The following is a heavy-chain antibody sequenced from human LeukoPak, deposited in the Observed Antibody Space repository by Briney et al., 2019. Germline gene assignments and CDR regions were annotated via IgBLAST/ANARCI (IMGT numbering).Heavy chain of an antibody. D-gene: IGHD6-13*01. CDR1: GFTFSSYE. CDR2: ISSSGTTI. CDR3: AIGLFEEQQPY. V-gene: IGHV3-48*03. Sequence: GGPLRLSCAASGFTFSSYEMNWVRQAPGKGLEWVSYISSSGTTIYYADSVKGRFTISRDNAKNSLYLQRNSLRAEDTAVYYCAIGLFEEQQPYWGQGTLVTVSS. J-gene: IGHJ4*02.